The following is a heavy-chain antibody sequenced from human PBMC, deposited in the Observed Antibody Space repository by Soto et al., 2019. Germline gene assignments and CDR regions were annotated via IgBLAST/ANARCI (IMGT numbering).Heavy chain of an antibody. D-gene: IGHD5-12*01. V-gene: IGHV1-69*01. CDR3: AGPGYSGYDANDY. Sequence: QVQLVQSGAEVKKPGSSVKVSCKASGGTFSSYAISWVRQAPGQGLEWMGGIIPIFGTANYAQKFQGRVTITPAEATSTAYIELSSLRSEDRAVYYRAGPGYSGYDANDYWGKGTLVTVCS. CDR1: GGTFSSYA. J-gene: IGHJ4*02. CDR2: IIPIFGTA.